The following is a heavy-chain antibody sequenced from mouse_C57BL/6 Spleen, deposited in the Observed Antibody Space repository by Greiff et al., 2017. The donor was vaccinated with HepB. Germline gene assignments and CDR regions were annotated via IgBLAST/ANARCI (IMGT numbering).Heavy chain of an antibody. D-gene: IGHD1-1*01. Sequence: VQLQQSGPGLVAPSQSLSITCTVSGFSLTSYGVHWVRQPPGKGLEWLVVIWSDGSTTYNSALKSRLSISKDNSKSQVFLKMNSLQTDDTARYYCARQGVITTGRGMDYWGQGTSVTVSS. CDR1: GFSLTSYG. CDR2: IWSDGST. V-gene: IGHV2-6-1*01. CDR3: ARQGVITTGRGMDY. J-gene: IGHJ4*01.